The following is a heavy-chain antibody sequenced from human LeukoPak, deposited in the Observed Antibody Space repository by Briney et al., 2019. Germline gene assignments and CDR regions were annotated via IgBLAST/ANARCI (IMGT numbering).Heavy chain of an antibody. Sequence: GGSLRLSCAASGFTFDDYAMHWVRQAPGKGLEWVSGISWNSGSIGYAGSVKGRFTISRDNAKNSLYLQMNSLRAEDTALYYCAKDISWRGSGPFDYWGQGTLVTVSS. CDR2: ISWNSGSI. J-gene: IGHJ4*02. D-gene: IGHD3-3*01. V-gene: IGHV3-9*01. CDR3: AKDISWRGSGPFDY. CDR1: GFTFDDYA.